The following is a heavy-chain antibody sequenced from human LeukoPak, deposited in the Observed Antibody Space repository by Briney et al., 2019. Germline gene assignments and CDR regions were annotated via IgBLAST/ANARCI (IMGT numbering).Heavy chain of an antibody. CDR1: GFTFSSYG. D-gene: IGHD6-19*01. CDR3: ARDKAGGWYATFDY. Sequence: PGGSLRLSCAASGFTFSSYGMHWVRQAPGKGLEWVAVISYDGSNKQYADSVKGRFTISRDNSKNTLFLQMNSLRAEDTAVYYCARDKAGGWYATFDYWGQGTLVTVSS. V-gene: IGHV3-30*19. J-gene: IGHJ4*02. CDR2: ISYDGSNK.